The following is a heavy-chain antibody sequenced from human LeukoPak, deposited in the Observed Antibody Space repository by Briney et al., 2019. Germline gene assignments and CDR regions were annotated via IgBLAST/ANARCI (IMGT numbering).Heavy chain of an antibody. CDR3: ARGKGYDFWSGYSPFAY. J-gene: IGHJ4*02. CDR2: INHSGST. V-gene: IGHV4-34*01. D-gene: IGHD3-3*01. Sequence: SETLSLTCAVYGGSFSGYYWSWIRQPPGKGLEWIGEINHSGSTNYKPSLKSRVTISVDTSKNQFSLKLSSVTAADTAVYYCARGKGYDFWSGYSPFAYWGQGTLVTVSS. CDR1: GGSFSGYY.